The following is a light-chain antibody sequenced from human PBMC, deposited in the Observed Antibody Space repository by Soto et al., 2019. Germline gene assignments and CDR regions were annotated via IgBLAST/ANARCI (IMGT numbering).Light chain of an antibody. V-gene: IGLV2-14*01. CDR3: SSYTTSSPLEV. Sequence: QAVVTQPASVSGSPGQSITISCTGTSSDIGTYDYVSWYQQHPGKAPKLMIYEVINRPSGISNRFSGSKSGNTASLTISGLQAEDEADYYCSSYTTSSPLEVFGGGTKLTVL. CDR2: EVI. CDR1: SSDIGTYDY. J-gene: IGLJ3*02.